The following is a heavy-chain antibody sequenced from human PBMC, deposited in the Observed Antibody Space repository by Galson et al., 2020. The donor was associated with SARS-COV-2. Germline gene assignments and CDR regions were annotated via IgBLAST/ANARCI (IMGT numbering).Heavy chain of an antibody. CDR3: ARVGAVGGLFWYFDL. Sequence: TGGSLRLSCAASRFTFSSYAMHWVRQAPGKGLDWVAVISYDGSSKYYADSVKGRFTISRDNSKNTLYLQMNSLRVEDTAVYYCARVGAVGGLFWYFDLWGRGTLVTVAS. J-gene: IGHJ2*01. V-gene: IGHV3-30-3*01. CDR2: ISYDGSSK. CDR1: RFTFSSYA. D-gene: IGHD6-19*01.